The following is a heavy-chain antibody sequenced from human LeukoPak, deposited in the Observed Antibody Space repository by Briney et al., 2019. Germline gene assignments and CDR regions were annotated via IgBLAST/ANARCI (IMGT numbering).Heavy chain of an antibody. CDR1: GFTFSSYA. Sequence: GGSLRLSCAASGFTFSSYAMHWVRQAPGKGLEWVAVISYDGSNKYYADFVKGRFTISRDNSKNTLYLQMNSLRAEDTAVYYCAGAGSVMDVWGQGTTVTVSS. CDR2: ISYDGSNK. V-gene: IGHV3-30-3*01. J-gene: IGHJ6*02. CDR3: AGAGSVMDV.